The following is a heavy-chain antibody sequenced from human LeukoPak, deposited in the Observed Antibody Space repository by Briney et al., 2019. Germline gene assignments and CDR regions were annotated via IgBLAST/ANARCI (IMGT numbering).Heavy chain of an antibody. CDR1: GGTFSSYA. CDR2: IIPIFGTA. V-gene: IGHV1-69*13. D-gene: IGHD4-17*01. Sequence: ASVKVSCKASGGTFSSYAISWVRQAPGQGLEWMGGIIPIFGTANYAQKFQGRVTITADESTSTAYMELSSLRSEDTAVYYCARALTTVTTWWLADYWGQGTLVTVSS. J-gene: IGHJ4*02. CDR3: ARALTTVTTWWLADY.